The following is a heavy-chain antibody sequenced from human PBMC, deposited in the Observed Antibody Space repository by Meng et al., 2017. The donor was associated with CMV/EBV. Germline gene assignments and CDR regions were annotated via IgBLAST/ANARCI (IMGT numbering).Heavy chain of an antibody. CDR3: ARGVGGWFDP. D-gene: IGHD1-26*01. CDR2: INHSGST. J-gene: IGHJ5*02. Sequence: QECGAGMLQPSETLALSCSVYGVSLSSYYWSWIRQPTGKWLEWIGEINHSGSTNYNPSLKSRVTISVETSKNQFSLKLSSVTAADTAVYYCARGVGGWFDPWGQGTLVTVSS. V-gene: IGHV4-34*01. CDR1: GVSLSSYY.